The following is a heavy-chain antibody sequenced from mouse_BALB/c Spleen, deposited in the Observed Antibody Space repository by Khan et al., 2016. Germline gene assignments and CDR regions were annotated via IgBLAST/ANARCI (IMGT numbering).Heavy chain of an antibody. J-gene: IGHJ2*01. Sequence: EVELVESGGGLVKPGGSLKLSCAASGFTFSSYAMSWVRQTPEKRLEWVASISSGGSTYYPDSVKGRFTISRDNARNILNLQMSSLRSEDTAMYYCAREDYGNYGDDFDYWGQGTTLAVSS. V-gene: IGHV5-6-5*01. CDR3: AREDYGNYGDDFDY. CDR1: GFTFSSYA. CDR2: ISSGGST. D-gene: IGHD2-1*01.